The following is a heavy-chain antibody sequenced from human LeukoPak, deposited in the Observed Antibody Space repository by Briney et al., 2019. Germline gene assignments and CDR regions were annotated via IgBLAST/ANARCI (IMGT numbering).Heavy chain of an antibody. V-gene: IGHV3-21*01. D-gene: IGHD3-22*01. Sequence: GGSLRLSCAASGFTFSSYSMNWVRQAPGEGLEWVSSISSSSSYIYYADSVKGRFTISRDNAKNSLYLQMNSLRAEDTAVYYCARDPSSGYYNWFDPWGQGTLVTVSS. CDR2: ISSSSSYI. CDR1: GFTFSSYS. CDR3: ARDPSSGYYNWFDP. J-gene: IGHJ5*02.